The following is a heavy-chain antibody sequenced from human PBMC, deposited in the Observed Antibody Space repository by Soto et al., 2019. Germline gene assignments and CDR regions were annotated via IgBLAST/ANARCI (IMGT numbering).Heavy chain of an antibody. Sequence: ASVKVSCKASEYTFTSFGMHWVRQAPGQRLEWMGWINAGNGNTKYSQKFQGRVTITRDTSASTAYMELSSLRSEDTAVYYCARDRGVGATDIDYWGQGTLVTVSS. CDR3: ARDRGVGATDIDY. V-gene: IGHV1-3*01. CDR1: EYTFTSFG. J-gene: IGHJ4*02. CDR2: INAGNGNT. D-gene: IGHD1-26*01.